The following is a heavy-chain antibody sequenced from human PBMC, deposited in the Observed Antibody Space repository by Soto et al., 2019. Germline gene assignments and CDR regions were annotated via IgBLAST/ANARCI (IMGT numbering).Heavy chain of an antibody. CDR1: GGSISSYY. Sequence: LSLTCTVSGGSISSYYWSWIRQPPGKGLEWIGYIYYSGSTNYNPSLKSRVTISVDTSKNQFPLKLSSVTAADTAVYYCARIALHKHYDSSGKDNAFDIWGQGTMVTVSS. CDR2: IYYSGST. J-gene: IGHJ3*02. V-gene: IGHV4-59*01. D-gene: IGHD3-22*01. CDR3: ARIALHKHYDSSGKDNAFDI.